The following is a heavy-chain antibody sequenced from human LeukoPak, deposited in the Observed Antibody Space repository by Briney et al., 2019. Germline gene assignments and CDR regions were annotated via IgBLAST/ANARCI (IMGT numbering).Heavy chain of an antibody. CDR3: ARHLGFGEPTGSPFDY. D-gene: IGHD3-10*01. J-gene: IGHJ4*02. CDR1: GYSFTSYW. Sequence: GESLKISCKGSGYSFTSYWIGWVRQMPGKGLEWMGIIYPGDSDTRYCPSFQGQVTISADKSISTAYLQWSSLKASDTAMYYCARHLGFGEPTGSPFDYWGQGTLVTVSS. CDR2: IYPGDSDT. V-gene: IGHV5-51*01.